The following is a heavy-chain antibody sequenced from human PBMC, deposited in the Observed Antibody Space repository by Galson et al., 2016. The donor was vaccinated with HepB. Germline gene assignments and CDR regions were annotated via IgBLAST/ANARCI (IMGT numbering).Heavy chain of an antibody. CDR3: ANGIYYYDGSGGNFFDH. V-gene: IGHV1-69*13. CDR1: GGTFSNFG. J-gene: IGHJ4*02. CDR2: ISPIFTTG. D-gene: IGHD3-22*01. Sequence: SVKVSCKASGGTFSNFGFSWVRQAPGQGLEWMGGISPIFTTGNYAQKFQGRVTITADESTRTVYMDVSSLRSEDTAVYYCANGIYYYDGSGGNFFDHRGQGTLSPSPQ.